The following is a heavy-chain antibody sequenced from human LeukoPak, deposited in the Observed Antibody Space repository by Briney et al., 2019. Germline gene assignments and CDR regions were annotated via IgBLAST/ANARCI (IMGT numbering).Heavy chain of an antibody. Sequence: SETLSLTCTVSGGSISSYYWNWIRQPPGKGLEWIGYISYSGSTKYNPSLKSRVTISLNTSKNQFSLKLTSVTAADTAVYYCAGGYSYGQGLYEWGQGTLVTVSS. CDR2: ISYSGST. J-gene: IGHJ4*02. CDR1: GGSISSYY. V-gene: IGHV4-59*08. D-gene: IGHD5-18*01. CDR3: AGGYSYGQGLYE.